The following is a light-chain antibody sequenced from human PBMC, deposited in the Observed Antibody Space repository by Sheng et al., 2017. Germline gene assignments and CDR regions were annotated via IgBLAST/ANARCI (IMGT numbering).Light chain of an antibody. V-gene: IGLV1-40*01. CDR3: QSYDTSLNAYVV. CDR2: GNS. Sequence: QSVLTQPPSVSGAPGQRVTISCTGSSSNIGAGYDVHWYQLLPGTAPKLLIYGNSNRPSGVPDRFSGSKSGTSASLAITGLQAEDEADYYCQSYDTSLNAYVVFGGGTKLTVL. CDR1: SSNIGAGYD. J-gene: IGLJ2*01.